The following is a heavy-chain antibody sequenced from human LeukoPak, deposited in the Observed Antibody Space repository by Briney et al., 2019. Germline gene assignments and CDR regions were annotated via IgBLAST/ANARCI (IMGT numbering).Heavy chain of an antibody. Sequence: PGGSLRLSCAASGFTFSNYCMDWVRQAPGEGLECVVAITGGGGTTYYADSVKGRFNIPSDNSKHTLYLQMNSLRAEDMAVYSCADGSAGPTTYFDYWGQGPLVTVSS. D-gene: IGHD5-12*01. V-gene: IGHV3-23*01. CDR1: GFTFSNYC. CDR3: ADGSAGPTTYFDY. CDR2: ITGGGGTT. J-gene: IGHJ4*02.